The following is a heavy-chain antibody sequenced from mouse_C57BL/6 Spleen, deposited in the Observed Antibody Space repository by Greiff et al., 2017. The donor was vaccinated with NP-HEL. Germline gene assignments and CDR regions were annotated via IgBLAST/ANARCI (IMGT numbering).Heavy chain of an antibody. CDR3: ARSLHYYGSPYWYFDV. D-gene: IGHD1-1*01. V-gene: IGHV1-58*01. CDR2: IYIGNGYT. J-gene: IGHJ1*03. CDR1: GYTFTSYG. Sequence: VQLQQSGAELVRPGSSVKMSCKTSGYTFTSYGINWVKQRPGQGLEWIGYIYIGNGYTEYNEKFKGKATLTSDTSSSTAYMQLSSLTSEDSAIYFCARSLHYYGSPYWYFDVWGTGTTVTVSS.